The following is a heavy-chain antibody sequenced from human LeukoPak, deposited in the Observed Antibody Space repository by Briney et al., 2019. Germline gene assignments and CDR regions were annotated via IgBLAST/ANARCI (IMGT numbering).Heavy chain of an antibody. V-gene: IGHV4-38-2*02. CDR2: IYYIGNT. J-gene: IGHJ4*02. D-gene: IGHD2-2*01. Sequence: TSETLSLTCTVSGYSISSGYYWGWIRQPPGKGLDWVASIYYIGNTYYNPSLKSRVTISVDTSKNQFSLKLTSVTAADTAVYYCARHPIVVVPAAIDYWGQGTLVTVSS. CDR1: GYSISSGYY. CDR3: ARHPIVVVPAAIDY.